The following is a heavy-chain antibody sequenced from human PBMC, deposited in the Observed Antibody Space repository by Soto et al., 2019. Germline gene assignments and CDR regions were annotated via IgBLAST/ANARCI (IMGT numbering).Heavy chain of an antibody. D-gene: IGHD3-3*01. J-gene: IGHJ5*02. CDR3: ARGLPRRGFLEP. CDR1: GGSISSYY. Sequence: LSLTCTVSGGSISSYYWSWIRQPPGKGLEWIGYIYYSGSTNYNPSLKSRVTISVDTSKNQFSLKLSSVTAADTAVYYCARGLPRRGFLEPWCQGTLVTVSS. CDR2: IYYSGST. V-gene: IGHV4-59*01.